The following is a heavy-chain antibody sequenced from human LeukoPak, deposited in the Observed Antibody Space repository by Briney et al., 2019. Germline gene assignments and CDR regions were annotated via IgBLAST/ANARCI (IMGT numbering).Heavy chain of an antibody. CDR1: GYTFTGYY. CDR2: INPNSGGT. CDR3: ARSIAAAGNFGDY. J-gene: IGHJ4*02. V-gene: IGHV1-2*06. Sequence: ASVKVSCKASGYTFTGYYMHWVRRAPGQGLEWMGRINPNSGGTNYAQKFQGRVTMTRDTSISTAYMELSRLRSDDTAVYYCARSIAAAGNFGDYWGQGTLVTVSS. D-gene: IGHD6-13*01.